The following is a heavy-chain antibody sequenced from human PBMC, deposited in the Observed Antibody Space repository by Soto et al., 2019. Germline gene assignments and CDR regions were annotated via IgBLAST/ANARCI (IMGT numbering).Heavy chain of an antibody. CDR2: ISGYNGNT. CDR1: GYIFANYG. Sequence: QVQLVHSGAEVKTPAASVKVYCKASGYIFANYGITWVRQAPGHGLELMGWISGYNGNTKYAQNLQGRVIMTSDTSTTTAYMELRNLRSDDTAVYYCARDEVPAANWLDRWGQGTLVTVSS. J-gene: IGHJ5*02. V-gene: IGHV1-18*01. D-gene: IGHD2-2*01. CDR3: ARDEVPAANWLDR.